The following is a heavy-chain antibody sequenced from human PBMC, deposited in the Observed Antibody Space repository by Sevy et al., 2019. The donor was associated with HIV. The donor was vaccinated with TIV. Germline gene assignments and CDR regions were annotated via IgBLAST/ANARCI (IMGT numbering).Heavy chain of an antibody. J-gene: IGHJ4*02. V-gene: IGHV4-59*01. CDR1: GGSISSYY. CDR3: ARVEDGYNFDY. Sequence: SETLSLTCTVSGGSISSYYWSWIRQPPGKGLEWIGYIYYSGSTNYNPSLKSRVTISVDTSKNQFSLKLGSVTAADTAVYYCARVEDGYNFDYWGQGTLVTVSS. CDR2: IYYSGST. D-gene: IGHD5-12*01.